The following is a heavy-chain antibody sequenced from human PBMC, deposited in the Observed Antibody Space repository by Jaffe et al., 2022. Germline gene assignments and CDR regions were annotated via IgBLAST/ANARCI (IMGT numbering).Heavy chain of an antibody. V-gene: IGHV1-46*01. CDR3: ARVDGYYGSGSYYNWGGYYFDY. CDR1: GYTFTSYY. D-gene: IGHD3-10*01. CDR2: INPSGGST. Sequence: QVQLVQSGAEVKKPGASVKVSCKASGYTFTSYYMHWVRQAPGQGLEWMGIINPSGGSTSYAQKFQGRVTMTRDTSTSTVYMELSSLRSEDTAVYYCARVDGYYGSGSYYNWGGYYFDYWGQGTLVTVSS. J-gene: IGHJ4*02.